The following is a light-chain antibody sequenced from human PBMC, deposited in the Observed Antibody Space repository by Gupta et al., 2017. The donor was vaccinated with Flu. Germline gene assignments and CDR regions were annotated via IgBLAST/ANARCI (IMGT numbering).Light chain of an antibody. J-gene: IGKJ1*01. Sequence: GARVTITCRASQNIESWLAWYQQRPVKAPRLLIYKASDLQSGVPSRFSGSGSETEFTLAISSLQPDDLATYYCQQYKNYPWTFGQGTKV. V-gene: IGKV1-5*03. CDR2: KAS. CDR1: QNIESW. CDR3: QQYKNYPWT.